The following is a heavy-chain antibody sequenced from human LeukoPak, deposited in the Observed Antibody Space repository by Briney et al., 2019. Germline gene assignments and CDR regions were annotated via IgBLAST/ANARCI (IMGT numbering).Heavy chain of an antibody. CDR1: GFTFSSYW. CDR3: ARILRYFDWSPRPYYYMDV. V-gene: IGHV3-48*04. J-gene: IGHJ6*03. Sequence: PGGSLRLSCAASGFTFSSYWMHWVRQAPGKGLEWVSYISSSGSTIYYADSVKGRFTISRDNAKNSLYLQMNSLRAEDTAVYYCARILRYFDWSPRPYYYMDVWGKGTTVTVSS. D-gene: IGHD3-9*01. CDR2: ISSSGSTI.